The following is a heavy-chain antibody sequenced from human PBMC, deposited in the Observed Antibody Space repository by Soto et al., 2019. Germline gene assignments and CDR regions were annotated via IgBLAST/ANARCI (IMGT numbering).Heavy chain of an antibody. J-gene: IGHJ4*02. CDR3: ARESYYGSGATVVAY. D-gene: IGHD3-10*01. CDR1: GGSISGYY. V-gene: IGHV4-59*01. CDR2: IYYSGTT. Sequence: SETLSLTCTVSGGSISGYYWSWIRQPPGKGLEWIGYIYYSGTTSYNPSLNSRVTMSVDTSKNQFSLKVNSVTAADTAVYYCARESYYGSGATVVAYWGQGTLVTSPQ.